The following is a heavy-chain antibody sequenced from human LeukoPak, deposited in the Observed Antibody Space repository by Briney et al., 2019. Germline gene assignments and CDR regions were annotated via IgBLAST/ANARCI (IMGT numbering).Heavy chain of an antibody. V-gene: IGHV3-23*01. J-gene: IGHJ4*02. CDR3: AKGGSVTTGGYFDY. Sequence: PGGSLRLSCAASGFTFSSYAMSWVRQAPGKGLEWVSAISGDGGNTYYADSVKGRFTISRDNSKNTLYLQMNSLRAEDTAVYYCAKGGSVTTGGYFDYWGQGTLVTVSS. CDR1: GFTFSSYA. D-gene: IGHD3-10*01. CDR2: ISGDGGNT.